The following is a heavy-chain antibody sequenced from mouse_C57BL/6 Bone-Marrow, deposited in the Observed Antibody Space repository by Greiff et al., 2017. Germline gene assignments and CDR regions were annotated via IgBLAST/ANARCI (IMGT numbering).Heavy chain of an antibody. CDR3: ARRPYYGGDY. V-gene: IGHV1-81*01. J-gene: IGHJ4*01. D-gene: IGHD2-10*01. CDR2: IYPRSGNT. Sequence: VQLQQSGAELARPGASVTLSCKASGYTFTSYGISWVKQRTGQGLDWIGEIYPRSGNTYYNEKFKGTATLTADKSSSTAYMELRSLTSEDSAVYFCARRPYYGGDYWGEGTSVTVSS. CDR1: GYTFTSYG.